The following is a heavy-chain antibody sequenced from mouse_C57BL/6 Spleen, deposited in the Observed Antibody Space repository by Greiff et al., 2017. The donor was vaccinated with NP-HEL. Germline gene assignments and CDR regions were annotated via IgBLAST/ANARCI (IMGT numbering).Heavy chain of an antibody. Sequence: QVQLKQSGPELVKPGASVKISCKASGYAFSSSWMNWVKQRPGKGLEWIGRIYPGDGDTNYNGKFKGKATLTADKSSSTAYMQLSSLTSEDSAVYFCASPPYYYGSFAYWGQGTLVTVSA. CDR1: GYAFSSSW. CDR2: IYPGDGDT. J-gene: IGHJ3*01. D-gene: IGHD1-1*01. CDR3: ASPPYYYGSFAY. V-gene: IGHV1-82*01.